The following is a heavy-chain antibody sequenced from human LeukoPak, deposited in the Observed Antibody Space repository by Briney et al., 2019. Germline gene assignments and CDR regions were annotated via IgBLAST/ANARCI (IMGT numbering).Heavy chain of an antibody. Sequence: GGSLRLSCATSGFTFSYYGMHWVRQAPGKGLEWVSVIYSGGSTYYADSVKGRFTISRDNSKNTLYLQMNSLRAEDTAVYYCVWAGFVPYWGQGTLVTVSS. CDR3: VWAGFVPY. J-gene: IGHJ4*02. V-gene: IGHV3-NL1*01. CDR1: GFTFSYYG. CDR2: IYSGGST. D-gene: IGHD3/OR15-3a*01.